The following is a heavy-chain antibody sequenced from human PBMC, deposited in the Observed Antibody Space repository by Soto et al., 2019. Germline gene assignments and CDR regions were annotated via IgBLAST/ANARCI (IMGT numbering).Heavy chain of an antibody. CDR3: AREGYYGSGSYLQVVLPGYFDY. Sequence: EVQLVQSGAEVKKPGESLRISCKGSGYSFTSYWISWVRQMPGKGLEWMGRIDPSDSYTNYSPSFQGHVTISADKSISTAYLQWSSLKASDTAMYYCAREGYYGSGSYLQVVLPGYFDYWGQGTLVTVSS. D-gene: IGHD3-10*01. CDR2: IDPSDSYT. V-gene: IGHV5-10-1*03. CDR1: GYSFTSYW. J-gene: IGHJ4*02.